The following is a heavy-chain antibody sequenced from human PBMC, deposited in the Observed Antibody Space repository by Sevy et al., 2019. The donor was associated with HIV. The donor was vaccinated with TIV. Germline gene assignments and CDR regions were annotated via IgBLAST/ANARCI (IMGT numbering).Heavy chain of an antibody. V-gene: IGHV1-2*06. D-gene: IGHD6-13*01. Sequence: ASVKVSCKASGYTFTGYYMHWVRQAPGQGLEWMGRINPNSGGTNYAQKFQGRVTMTRDTSISTAYMELSRLRSDDTAVYYCARYFESSSSIPFDYWGQGTLVTVSS. J-gene: IGHJ4*02. CDR1: GYTFTGYY. CDR2: INPNSGGT. CDR3: ARYFESSSSIPFDY.